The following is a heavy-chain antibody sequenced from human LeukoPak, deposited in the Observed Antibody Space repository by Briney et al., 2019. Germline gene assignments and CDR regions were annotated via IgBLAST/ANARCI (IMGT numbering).Heavy chain of an antibody. J-gene: IGHJ4*02. CDR1: GGSISSYY. Sequence: SETLSLTCTVSGGSISSYYWSWIRQPAGKPLEWIGRIYSSGATSYNPSLKSRVTMSVHTSKNQFSLKLSSVTAADTAVYYCAGGGWRGFGYFDYWGQGTLVTVSS. D-gene: IGHD3-10*01. V-gene: IGHV4-4*07. CDR3: AGGGWRGFGYFDY. CDR2: IYSSGAT.